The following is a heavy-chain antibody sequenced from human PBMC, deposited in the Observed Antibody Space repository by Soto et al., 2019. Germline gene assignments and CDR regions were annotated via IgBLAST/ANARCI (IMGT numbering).Heavy chain of an antibody. CDR1: GFTFSSYA. V-gene: IGHV3-30-3*01. CDR2: ISHDGSNK. D-gene: IGHD3-22*01. J-gene: IGHJ4*02. CDR3: ARDLKQNYYDSSGYYY. Sequence: QVQLVESGGGVVQPGRSLRLSCAASGFTFSSYAMHWVRQAPGKGLEWVAVISHDGSNKYYADSVKGRFTISRDNSKNTLYLQMNSLRAEDTAVYYCARDLKQNYYDSSGYYYWGQGTLVTVSS.